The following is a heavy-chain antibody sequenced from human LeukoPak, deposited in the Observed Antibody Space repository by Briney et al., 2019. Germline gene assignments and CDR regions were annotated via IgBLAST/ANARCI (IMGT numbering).Heavy chain of an antibody. D-gene: IGHD2-21*01. CDR2: ISSSSSTI. V-gene: IGHV3-48*02. CDR3: ARYSSEGPFDY. Sequence: GGSLRLSCAASGFTFSTYSMNWVRQAPGKGLEWISYISSSSSTIYYADSVKGRFTISRDNAKNSLYLRMSGLRDEDTAVYYCARYSSEGPFDYWGQGTLVTVSS. CDR1: GFTFSTYS. J-gene: IGHJ4*02.